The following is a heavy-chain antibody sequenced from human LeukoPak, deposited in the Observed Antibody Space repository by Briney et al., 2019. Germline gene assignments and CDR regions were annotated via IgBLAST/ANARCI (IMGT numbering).Heavy chain of an antibody. CDR1: GFTFSSYW. CDR3: ARDALKQITIFGVVIIGYMDV. Sequence: GGSLRPSCAASGFTFSSYWMSWVRQAPGKGLEWVANIKQDGSEKYYVDSVKGRFTISRDNAKNSLYLQMNSLRAEDTAVYYCARDALKQITIFGVVIIGYMDVWGKGTTVTVSS. D-gene: IGHD3-3*01. CDR2: IKQDGSEK. V-gene: IGHV3-7*01. J-gene: IGHJ6*03.